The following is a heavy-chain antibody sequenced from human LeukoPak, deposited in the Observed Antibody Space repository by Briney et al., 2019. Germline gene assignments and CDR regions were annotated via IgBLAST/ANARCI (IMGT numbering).Heavy chain of an antibody. CDR1: GFTFSSYG. CDR2: ISGSGGST. CDR3: AKDRYYYGSGSYPRGGDY. V-gene: IGHV3-23*01. J-gene: IGHJ4*02. D-gene: IGHD3-10*01. Sequence: GGSLRLSCAASGFTFSSYGMHRVRQAPGKGLEWVSAISGSGGSTYYADSVKGRFTISRDNSKNTLYLQMNSLRAEDTAVYYCAKDRYYYGSGSYPRGGDYWGQGTLVTVSS.